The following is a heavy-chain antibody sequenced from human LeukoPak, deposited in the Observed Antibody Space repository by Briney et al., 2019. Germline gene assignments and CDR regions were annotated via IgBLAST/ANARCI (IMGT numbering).Heavy chain of an antibody. J-gene: IGHJ4*02. CDR3: AREHSGYSYFDY. V-gene: IGHV3-53*01. CDR2: IYTGGST. Sequence: GGSLRLSCAASGFTVSNNHMSWVRQAPGKGLEWVSVIYTGGSTYYADSVKGRFTISRDNSKNTLYLQMNSLRAEDTAMYYCAREHSGYSYFDYWGRGTLVTVSS. D-gene: IGHD3-22*01. CDR1: GFTVSNNH.